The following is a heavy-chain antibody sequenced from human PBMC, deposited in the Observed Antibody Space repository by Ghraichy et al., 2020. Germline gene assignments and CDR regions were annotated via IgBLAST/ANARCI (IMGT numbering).Heavy chain of an antibody. Sequence: GESLNISCAASGVTFTSYTMNWVRQAPGKGLEWVSSISANSGYIYYADSVKGRFTISRDNTKNSLSLQMNSLRAEDTAVYYCASLLVAATIDFYSGMDVWGQGTTVTVSS. CDR3: ASLLVAATIDFYSGMDV. D-gene: IGHD2-2*02. CDR2: ISANSGYI. J-gene: IGHJ6*02. CDR1: GVTFTSYT. V-gene: IGHV3-21*01.